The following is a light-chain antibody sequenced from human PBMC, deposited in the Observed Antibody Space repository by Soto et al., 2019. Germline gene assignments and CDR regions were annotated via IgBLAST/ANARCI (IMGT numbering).Light chain of an antibody. V-gene: IGKV3D-15*01. CDR3: QQYNNWPPIT. J-gene: IGKJ5*01. Sequence: EVVMTQSPATLSVSPGEGATLSCRASQSVTSNYLAWYQQKPGKAPRLLIHGISNRATGVPDRFSGSGSGTEFTLTISSLQSEDFAVYYCQQYNNWPPITFGQGTRLEIK. CDR2: GIS. CDR1: QSVTSN.